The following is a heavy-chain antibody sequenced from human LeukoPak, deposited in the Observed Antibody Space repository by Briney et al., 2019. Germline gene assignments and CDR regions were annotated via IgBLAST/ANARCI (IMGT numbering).Heavy chain of an antibody. J-gene: IGHJ4*02. CDR1: GGSFSGYY. Sequence: PSETLSLTYAVYGGSFSGYYWSWIRQPPGKGLEWIGEINHSGSTNYNPSLKSRVTISVDTSKNQFSLKLSSVTAADTAVYYCARGGYLEPYDILTGSPPYFDYWGQGTLVTVSS. V-gene: IGHV4-34*01. CDR2: INHSGST. D-gene: IGHD3-9*01. CDR3: ARGGYLEPYDILTGSPPYFDY.